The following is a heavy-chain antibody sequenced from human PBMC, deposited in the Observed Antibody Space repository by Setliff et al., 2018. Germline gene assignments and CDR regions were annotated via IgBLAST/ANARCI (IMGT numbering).Heavy chain of an antibody. J-gene: IGHJ4*02. CDR2: IYHSGSS. V-gene: IGHV4-39*07. CDR3: RFWSSYYKNDY. CDR1: GGSINSMSYY. D-gene: IGHD3-3*01. Sequence: SETLSLTCTVSGGSINSMSYYWGWIRQPPGKGLEWIGSIYHSGSSYYNPSLRSRVTISVDTPTNQFSLKVSSVTAADTAVYYCRFWSSYYKNDYWAQGTLVTGSS.